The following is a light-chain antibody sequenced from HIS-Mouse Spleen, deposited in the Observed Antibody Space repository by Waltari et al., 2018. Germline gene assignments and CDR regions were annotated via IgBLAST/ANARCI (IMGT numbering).Light chain of an antibody. CDR3: QVWDSSSDHPV. J-gene: IGLJ1*01. V-gene: IGLV3-21*03. CDR1: NLGSKS. CDR2: DDS. Sequence: SYLLTQPPSVSVAPGKTARITCRGNNLGSKSVHWYQQKPGQAPVLVVYDDSDRPSGIPERFSGSNSGNTATLTISRVEAGDEADYYCQVWDSSSDHPVFGTGTKVTVL.